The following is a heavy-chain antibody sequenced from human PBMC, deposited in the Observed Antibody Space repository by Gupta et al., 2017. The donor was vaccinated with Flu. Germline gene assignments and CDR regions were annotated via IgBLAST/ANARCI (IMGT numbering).Heavy chain of an antibody. CDR2: INRDGSEE. V-gene: IGHV3-7*01. CDR1: GFSLSQYW. J-gene: IGHJ4*02. D-gene: IGHD1-26*01. Sequence: EVQLVESGGALVLPGGSLRLSCGASGFSLSQYWMTWVRQAPGGGLEWVGHINRDGSEENYVDSLKGRFTISRDNTKNLLFLKMNSLRVEDTAVYYWVRDIPLVGSFYDFDYWGQGTRVTVSS. CDR3: VRDIPLVGSFYDFDY.